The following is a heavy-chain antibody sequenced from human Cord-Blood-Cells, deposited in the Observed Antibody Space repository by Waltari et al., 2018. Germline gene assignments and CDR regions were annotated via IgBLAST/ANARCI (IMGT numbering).Heavy chain of an antibody. D-gene: IGHD6-13*01. CDR1: GFTFSSYS. J-gene: IGHJ6*02. CDR2: IISSSSYI. Sequence: EVQLVESGGGLVNPGGSLRLSCAASGFTFSSYSMNGVRQAPGEGLEWVSSIISSSSYIYYADSVKGRFTISRDNAKNSLYLQMNSLRAEDTAVYYCARDSSSSWYYYYYGMDVWGQGTTVTVSS. V-gene: IGHV3-21*01. CDR3: ARDSSSSWYYYYYGMDV.